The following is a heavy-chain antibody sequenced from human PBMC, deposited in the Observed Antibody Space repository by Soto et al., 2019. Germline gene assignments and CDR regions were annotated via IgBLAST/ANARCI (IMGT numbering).Heavy chain of an antibody. J-gene: IGHJ4*02. CDR2: INHSGST. CDR3: ARVNVLLWFGELFRKSEKFDY. D-gene: IGHD3-10*01. CDR1: GGSFSGYY. Sequence: PSETLSLTCAVYGGSFSGYYWSWIRQPPGKGLEWIGEINHSGSTNYNPSLKSRVTISVDTSKNQFSLKLSSVTAADTAVYYCARVNVLLWFGELFRKSEKFDYWGQGTLVTVSS. V-gene: IGHV4-34*01.